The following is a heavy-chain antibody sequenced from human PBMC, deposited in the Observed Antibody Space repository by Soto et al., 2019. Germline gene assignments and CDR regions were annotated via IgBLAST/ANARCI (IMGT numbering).Heavy chain of an antibody. CDR3: TRGPRPISTGTGAY. CDR2: IYNDGTYS. J-gene: IGHJ4*02. CDR1: GFIFSDYY. V-gene: IGHV3-11*06. D-gene: IGHD3-10*01. Sequence: QVLLVESGGGLVKAGGSLRLSCAASGFIFSDYYMSWVRQTPGKGLEWISRIYNDGTYSDYADSVRGRFTISRDNVNDTLYLQMNNLRAEDSGLYYCTRGPRPISTGTGAYWGQGTQVTVSS.